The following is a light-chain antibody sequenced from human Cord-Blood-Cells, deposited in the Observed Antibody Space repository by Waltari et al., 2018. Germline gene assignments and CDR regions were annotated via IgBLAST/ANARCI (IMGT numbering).Light chain of an antibody. CDR1: QGVSSN. Sequence: EIVMTQSPPTLSVSPGERATLSCRANQGVSSNLACYQQKPGQAPRLLIYGASTRATGIPARFSGRGYGTDFALTIRSLQFEEFAVYSCQQYHNWPPITLRQGTRLEIE. CDR2: GAS. CDR3: QQYHNWPPIT. V-gene: IGKV3-15*01. J-gene: IGKJ5*01.